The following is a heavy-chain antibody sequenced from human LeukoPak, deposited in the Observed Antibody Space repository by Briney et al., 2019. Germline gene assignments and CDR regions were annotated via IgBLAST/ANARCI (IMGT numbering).Heavy chain of an antibody. Sequence: GGSLRLSCAASGFTFSRYWMSWVRQAPGKGLEWVANIKQDGSEKYYVDSVKGRFTISRDNAKNSLYLQMNSLRAEDTAVYYCARAQVEDWYFDLWGRGTLVTVSS. CDR1: GFTFSRYW. D-gene: IGHD1-1*01. CDR2: IKQDGSEK. CDR3: ARAQVEDWYFDL. J-gene: IGHJ2*01. V-gene: IGHV3-7*01.